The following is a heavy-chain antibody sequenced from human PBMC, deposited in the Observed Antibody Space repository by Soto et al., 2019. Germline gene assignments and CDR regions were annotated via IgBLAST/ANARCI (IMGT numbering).Heavy chain of an antibody. D-gene: IGHD6-6*01. CDR3: ARPSYSSSRYYGMDV. CDR1: GYSFTSYW. CDR2: IYPGDSDT. Sequence: PGESLKISCKGSGYSFTSYWIGWVRQMPGKGLEWMGIIYPGDSDTRYSLSFEGQVTISADKSITTAYLQWSSLKASDTAMYYCARPSYSSSRYYGMDVWGQGTTVTVSS. J-gene: IGHJ6*02. V-gene: IGHV5-51*01.